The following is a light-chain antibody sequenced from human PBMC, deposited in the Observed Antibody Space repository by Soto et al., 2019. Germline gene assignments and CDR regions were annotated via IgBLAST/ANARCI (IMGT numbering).Light chain of an antibody. CDR3: ETWDINTPVV. J-gene: IGLJ2*01. Sequence: QLVLTQSSSASASLGSSVKLTCTLSSGHSSYIIAWHQQQPGKAPRYLMNLEGSGSFNKGSGVPDRFSGSSSGADRYLTISNLQFEDEADYYCETWDINTPVVFGGGTKVTVL. V-gene: IGLV4-60*02. CDR1: SGHSSYI. CDR2: LEGSGSF.